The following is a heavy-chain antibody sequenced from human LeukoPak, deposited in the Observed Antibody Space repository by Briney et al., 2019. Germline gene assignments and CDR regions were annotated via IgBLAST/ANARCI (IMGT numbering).Heavy chain of an antibody. CDR2: IYYSGST. J-gene: IGHJ4*02. CDR3: ARDDFSAGQTLDY. D-gene: IGHD3/OR15-3a*01. CDR1: GGSISSGDYY. V-gene: IGHV4-30-4*01. Sequence: SETLSLTCTVSGGSISSGDYYWSWIRQPPGKGLEWIGHIYYSGSTYYNPSLKSRVTISVDTSKNQFPLKLSSVTAADTAVYYCARDDFSAGQTLDYWGQGTLVTVSS.